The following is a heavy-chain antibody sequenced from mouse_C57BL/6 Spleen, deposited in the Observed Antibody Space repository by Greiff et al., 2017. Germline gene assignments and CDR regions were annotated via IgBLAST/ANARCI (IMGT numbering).Heavy chain of an antibody. V-gene: IGHV1-61*01. CDR2: IYPSDSET. D-gene: IGHD2-2*01. CDR3: ARSASTMVTTGAFDY. J-gene: IGHJ2*01. Sequence: QVQLQQPGAELVRPGSSVKLSCKASGYTFTSYWMDWVKQRPGQGLEWIGNIYPSDSETHYNQKFKDKATLTVDKSSSTAYMQLSSLTSEDSAVYYCARSASTMVTTGAFDYWGQGTTLTVSS. CDR1: GYTFTSYW.